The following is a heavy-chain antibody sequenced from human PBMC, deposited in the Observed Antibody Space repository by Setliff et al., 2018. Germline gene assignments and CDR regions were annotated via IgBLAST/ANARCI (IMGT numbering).Heavy chain of an antibody. CDR2: SRDKPSSYTT. CDR1: GFTFSDHY. Sequence: PGGSLRLSCAASGFTFSDHYMDWVRQTPGKGLEWVGRSRDKPSSYTTEYAASVKGRFTISRDDSETSLYLQMNSLKTEDTAVYYCARGTYLGDPYYYYMDVWGKGTTVTVSS. J-gene: IGHJ6*03. D-gene: IGHD3-3*01. V-gene: IGHV3-72*01. CDR3: ARGTYLGDPYYYYMDV.